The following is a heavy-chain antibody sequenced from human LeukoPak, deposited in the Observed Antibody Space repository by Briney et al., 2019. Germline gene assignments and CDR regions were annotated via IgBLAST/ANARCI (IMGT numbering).Heavy chain of an antibody. V-gene: IGHV3-21*04. J-gene: IGHJ6*03. CDR2: ISSSSSYI. CDR3: AKGSSFNYYYYMDV. D-gene: IGHD1-26*01. Sequence: PGGSLRLSCAASGFTFSSYSMNWVRQAPGKGLEWVSSISSSSSYIYYADSVKGRFTISRDNAKNSLYLQMNSLRAEDMALYYCAKGSSFNYYYYMDVWGKGTTVIVSS. CDR1: GFTFSSYS.